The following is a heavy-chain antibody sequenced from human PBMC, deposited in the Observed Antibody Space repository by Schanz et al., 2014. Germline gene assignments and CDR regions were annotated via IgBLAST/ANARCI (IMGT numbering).Heavy chain of an antibody. CDR2: ISNSGTTI. V-gene: IGHV3-11*04. J-gene: IGHJ6*03. D-gene: IGHD6-19*01. CDR1: GFTFSDYY. Sequence: QVQLVESGGGLVKPGGSLRLSCAASGFTFSDYYMSWIRQAPGKGLEWVSYISNSGTTIYYADSVKGRFTISRDNPKKTLYLQMNSLRAEDTAVYYCARDHQWLARYYMDVWGKGTTVNDSS. CDR3: ARDHQWLARYYMDV.